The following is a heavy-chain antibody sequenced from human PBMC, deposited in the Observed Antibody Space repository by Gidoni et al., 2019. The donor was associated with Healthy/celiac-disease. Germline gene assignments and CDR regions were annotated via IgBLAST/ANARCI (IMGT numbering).Heavy chain of an antibody. Sequence: EVQLLESGGGLVQPGGSLRLSCAASGFTFSRYAMSWVRQARGKGLEWVSAISGSGGSTYYADSVKGRFTISRDNSKNTLYLQMNSLRAEDTAVYYCAKKKLGEDAFDIWGQGTMVTVSS. V-gene: IGHV3-23*01. CDR2: ISGSGGST. CDR3: AKKKLGEDAFDI. J-gene: IGHJ3*02. D-gene: IGHD3-16*01. CDR1: GFTFSRYA.